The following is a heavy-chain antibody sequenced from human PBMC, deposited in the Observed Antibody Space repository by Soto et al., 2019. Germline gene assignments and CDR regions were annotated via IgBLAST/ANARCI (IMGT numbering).Heavy chain of an antibody. D-gene: IGHD6-19*01. CDR2: ISGSNGDT. CDR1: GYTFINYG. CDR3: GRGGRAVSCTYDY. Sequence: VQLVQSGAEVKESGASVKVSCKASGYTFINYGVAWVRRAPGQGPEWMGWISGSNGDTKYAQNLQNRVSLTTDTYTNTAYMDLRSLRPDDTAIYFCGRGGRAVSCTYDYWGQGTLVTVSS. J-gene: IGHJ4*02. V-gene: IGHV1-18*01.